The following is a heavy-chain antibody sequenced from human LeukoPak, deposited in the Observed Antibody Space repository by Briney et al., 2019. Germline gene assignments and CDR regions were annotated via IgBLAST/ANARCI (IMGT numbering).Heavy chain of an antibody. V-gene: IGHV1-18*01. Sequence: ASVKVSCKASGYTFTSYGISWVRQAPGQGLEWMGWISAYNGNTNYAQKLQGRVTMTTDTSTSTAYMELRSLRSDDTAVYYCARVEAYYDFWSGYYISYMDVWGKGTTVTVSS. D-gene: IGHD3-3*01. CDR2: ISAYNGNT. CDR3: ARVEAYYDFWSGYYISYMDV. J-gene: IGHJ6*03. CDR1: GYTFTSYG.